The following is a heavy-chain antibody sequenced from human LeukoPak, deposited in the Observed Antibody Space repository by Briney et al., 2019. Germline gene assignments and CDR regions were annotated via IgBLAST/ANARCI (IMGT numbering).Heavy chain of an antibody. CDR1: GFTVSSSH. CDR2: IYSGGST. CDR3: ARGQSYYPY. V-gene: IGHV3-66*01. D-gene: IGHD1-26*01. Sequence: GGSLRLSCAASGFTVSSSHMTWVRQAPGKGLECVSLIYSGGSTYYSDSVKGRFTISRDNSKNTLYLHMNSLRAEDTAVYYCARGQSYYPYWGQGTQVTVTS. J-gene: IGHJ4*02.